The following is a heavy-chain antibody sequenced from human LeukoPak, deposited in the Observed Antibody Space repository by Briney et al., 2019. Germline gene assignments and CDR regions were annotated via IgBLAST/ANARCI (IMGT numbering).Heavy chain of an antibody. CDR2: ISSSSSYI. CDR3: AREDYSGLYYMDV. Sequence: GGSLRLSCAASGFTFSSHSMNWVRQAPGKGLEWVSSISSSSSYIYYADSVKGRFTISRDNAKNSLYLQLNSLRAEDTAVYYCAREDYSGLYYMDVWGKGTTVTVSS. D-gene: IGHD2-21*01. V-gene: IGHV3-21*01. CDR1: GFTFSSHS. J-gene: IGHJ6*03.